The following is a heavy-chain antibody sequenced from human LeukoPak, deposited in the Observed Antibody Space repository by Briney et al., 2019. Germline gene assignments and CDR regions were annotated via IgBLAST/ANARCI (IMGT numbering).Heavy chain of an antibody. CDR2: IYPGDSDT. CDR1: GYSFTNYW. V-gene: IGHV5-51*01. Sequence: PGESPKVSCKVSGYSFTNYWIAWVRPTPGKGLEWMGSIYPGDSDTRYSPSFQGQVTMSADKSISTAYLQWSSLKASDTAMYYCARDRCGYLYNWFDPWGQGTLVTVSS. J-gene: IGHJ5*02. CDR3: ARDRCGYLYNWFDP. D-gene: IGHD3-22*01.